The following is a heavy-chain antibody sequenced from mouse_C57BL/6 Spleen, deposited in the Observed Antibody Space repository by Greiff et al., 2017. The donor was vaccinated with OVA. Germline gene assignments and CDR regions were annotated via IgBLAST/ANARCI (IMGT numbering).Heavy chain of an antibody. CDR3: ARYGYYDAMDY. Sequence: VQLQQSGPELVKPGASVKISCKASGYSFTSYYIHWVKQRPGQGLEWIGWIYPGSGNTKYNEKFKGKATLTADTSSSTAYMQLSSLTSEDSAVYYCARYGYYDAMDYWGQGTSVTVSS. D-gene: IGHD2-2*01. V-gene: IGHV1-66*01. CDR2: IYPGSGNT. J-gene: IGHJ4*01. CDR1: GYSFTSYY.